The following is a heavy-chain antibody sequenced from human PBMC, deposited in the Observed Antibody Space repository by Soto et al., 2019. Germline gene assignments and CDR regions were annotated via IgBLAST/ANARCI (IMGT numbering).Heavy chain of an antibody. CDR1: GGTFSSYA. CDR2: IIPIFGTA. V-gene: IGHV1-69*12. Sequence: QVQLVQSGAEVKKPGSSVKVSCKASGGTFSSYAISWVRQAPGQGLEWMGGIIPIFGTADYAQKFQGRVTITADEPTGTGNREVSSLISEATAVYYCASHYDSSGYYCRILDYWGQGTLVTVSS. D-gene: IGHD3-22*01. J-gene: IGHJ4*02. CDR3: ASHYDSSGYYCRILDY.